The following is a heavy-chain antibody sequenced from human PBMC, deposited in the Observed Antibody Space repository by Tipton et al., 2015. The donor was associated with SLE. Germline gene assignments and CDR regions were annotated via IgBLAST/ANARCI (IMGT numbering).Heavy chain of an antibody. CDR2: IKQDGSEK. J-gene: IGHJ5*02. Sequence: SLRLSCAASGFTFSSYWMSWVRQAPGKGLEWVANIKQDGSEKYYVDSVKGRFTISRDNAKNSLYLQMNSLRAEETAVYYCARAHIVVAVGATGWFDPWGQGTLVTVAS. CDR3: ARAHIVVAVGATGWFDP. CDR1: GFTFSSYW. V-gene: IGHV3-7*01. D-gene: IGHD2-15*01.